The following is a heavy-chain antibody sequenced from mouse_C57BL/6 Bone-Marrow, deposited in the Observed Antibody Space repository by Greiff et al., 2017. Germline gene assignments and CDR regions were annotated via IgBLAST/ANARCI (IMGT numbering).Heavy chain of an antibody. CDR1: GYTFTSYW. J-gene: IGHJ1*03. CDR2: IYPGSGST. D-gene: IGHD2-5*01. V-gene: IGHV1-55*01. Sequence: QVQLKQPGAELVKPGASVKMSCKASGYTFTSYWITWVKQRPGQGLEWIGDIYPGSGSTNYNEKFKSKGTLTVDPSSSTAYMQLSSLTSEDSAVYYCARPYYSNYWYFDVWGTGTTVTVSS. CDR3: ARPYYSNYWYFDV.